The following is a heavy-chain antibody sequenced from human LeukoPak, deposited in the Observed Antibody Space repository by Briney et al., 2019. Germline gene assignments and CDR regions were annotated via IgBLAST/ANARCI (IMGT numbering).Heavy chain of an antibody. CDR1: GGTFSSYT. D-gene: IGHD5-24*01. Sequence: SVKVSCKASGGTFSSYTISWVRQAPGQGLEWMGSIIPILGIANYAQKFQGRVTITADKSTSTAYMELSSLRSEDTAVYYCARVGGSRDGFDAFDIWGQGTMVTVSS. CDR3: ARVGGSRDGFDAFDI. CDR2: IIPILGIA. J-gene: IGHJ3*02. V-gene: IGHV1-69*02.